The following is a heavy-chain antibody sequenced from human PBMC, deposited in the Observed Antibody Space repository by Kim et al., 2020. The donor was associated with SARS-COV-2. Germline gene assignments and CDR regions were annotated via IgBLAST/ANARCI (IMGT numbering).Heavy chain of an antibody. Sequence: GGSLRLSCAASGFTFSSYSMNWVRQAPGKGLEWVSYISSSSSTIYYADSVKGRFTISRDNAKNSLYLQMNSLRAEDTAVYYCARVDYDFWSGYYNGYYYYGMDVWGQGTTVTVSS. CDR3: ARVDYDFWSGYYNGYYYYGMDV. V-gene: IGHV3-48*04. J-gene: IGHJ6*02. CDR2: ISSSSSTI. CDR1: GFTFSSYS. D-gene: IGHD3-3*01.